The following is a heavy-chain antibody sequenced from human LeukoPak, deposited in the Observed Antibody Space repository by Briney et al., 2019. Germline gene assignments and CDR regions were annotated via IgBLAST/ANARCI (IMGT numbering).Heavy chain of an antibody. CDR3: ASPGTYYYDSSGYYWAFDY. CDR1: GGAFSSDA. D-gene: IGHD3-22*01. J-gene: IGHJ4*02. CDR2: IIPIFGTA. V-gene: IGHV1-69*05. Sequence: SVNVSCAASGGAFSSDAISWVRQAPGQGLEWMGRIIPIFGTANYAQKFQGRVTITTDESTRTAYMELSSLRSEDTAVYYCASPGTYYYDSSGYYWAFDYWGKGTLVTVSS.